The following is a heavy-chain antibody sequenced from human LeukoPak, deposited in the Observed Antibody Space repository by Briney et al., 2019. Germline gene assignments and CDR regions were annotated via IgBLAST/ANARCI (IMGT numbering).Heavy chain of an antibody. CDR3: ARDLGATGDY. CDR2: IYYSGST. V-gene: IGHV4-59*01. Sequence: SETLSLTCTVSGGSISSYYWSWIRQPPGKGLGWIGYIYYSGSTNYNPSLKSRVTISVDTSKNQFSLKLSSVTAADTAVYYCARDLGATGDYWGQGTLVTVSS. J-gene: IGHJ4*02. D-gene: IGHD1-26*01. CDR1: GGSISSYY.